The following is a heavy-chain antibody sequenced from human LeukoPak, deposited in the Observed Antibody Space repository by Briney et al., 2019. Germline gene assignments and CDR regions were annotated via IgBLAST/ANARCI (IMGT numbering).Heavy chain of an antibody. D-gene: IGHD5-24*01. CDR1: GFTFSNYW. V-gene: IGHV3-74*01. CDR2: IHNDGTGT. J-gene: IGHJ6*02. CDR3: ARRGDGYNNGMDV. Sequence: GGSLRLSCAASGFTFSNYWIYWVRQAPGKGPVWVSRIHNDGTGTSYADSVKGRFTISRDNAKNTLYLQMNSLRAEDTAVYYCARRGDGYNNGMDVWGQGTTVTVSS.